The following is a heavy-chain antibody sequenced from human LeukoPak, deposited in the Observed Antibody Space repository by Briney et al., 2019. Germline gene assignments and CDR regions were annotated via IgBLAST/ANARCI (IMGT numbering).Heavy chain of an antibody. CDR2: IWFDGSNR. J-gene: IGHJ3*02. Sequence: PGRSLRLSCEASGFTFRNYGMHWVRQAPGKGLDWVGVIWFDGSNRYYADSVKGRFTISRDNSKNTLYLQVNSVRAEDTAVYYCARQNSSSPTRDAFDIWGQGTMVTVSS. V-gene: IGHV3-33*01. CDR1: GFTFRNYG. D-gene: IGHD3-22*01. CDR3: ARQNSSSPTRDAFDI.